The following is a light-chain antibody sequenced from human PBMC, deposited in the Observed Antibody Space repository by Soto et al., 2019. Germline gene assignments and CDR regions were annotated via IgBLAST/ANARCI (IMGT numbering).Light chain of an antibody. CDR2: QTS. J-gene: IGKJ1*01. CDR3: HQRQSWPRT. CDR1: QSINTR. Sequence: EIVLTQSPATLSSFPGDRVTLSCRASQSINTRLAWYQHRPGQAPRLLIYQTSIRAAGIPARFSASGSGTDFTLTISGVQPEDFAPYYCHQRQSWPRTFGQGTKVDI. V-gene: IGKV3-11*01.